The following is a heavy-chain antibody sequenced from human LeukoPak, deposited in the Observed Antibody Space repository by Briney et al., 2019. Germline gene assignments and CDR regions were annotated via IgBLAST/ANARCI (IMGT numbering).Heavy chain of an antibody. CDR1: GVSFDDYY. J-gene: IGHJ4*02. V-gene: IGHV4-34*01. D-gene: IGHD2-21*02. Sequence: KPSEPLSLTCAVSGVSFDDYYWSWVRQTPGKGLEWIGEINHSGYTNDSPSLKSRVTLSIDTSRKQFSLNLRSVTVADTGIYYCTRMTAGHDYWGQGTLVTVSS. CDR2: INHSGYT. CDR3: TRMTAGHDY.